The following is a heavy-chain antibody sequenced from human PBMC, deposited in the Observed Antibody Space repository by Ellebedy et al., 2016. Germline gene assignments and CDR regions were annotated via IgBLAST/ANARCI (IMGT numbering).Heavy chain of an antibody. D-gene: IGHD2-2*01. CDR1: GYTFINYY. CDR3: ARRGIVPAAPYDY. V-gene: IGHV1-46*01. CDR2: INPTGGST. J-gene: IGHJ4*02. Sequence: ASVKVSXXASGYTFINYYIHWVRQAPGQGLQWMGIINPTGGSTSYAQKFQGRVTMTRDTSTSTVYMELSSLRSDDTAVYYCARRGIVPAAPYDYWGQGTLVTVSS.